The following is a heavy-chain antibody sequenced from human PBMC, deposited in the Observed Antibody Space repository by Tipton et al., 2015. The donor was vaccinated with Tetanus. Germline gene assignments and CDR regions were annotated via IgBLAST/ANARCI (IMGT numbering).Heavy chain of an antibody. CDR3: ASMYSGGWLPLDY. CDR1: GFTVTNNF. J-gene: IGHJ4*02. Sequence: SLRLSCAASGFTVTNNFMTWVRQAPGKGLEWVSVIYSGGSTYYADSARGRFTISRDDSGTTMYLQMNSLRADDTAVYYCASMYSGGWLPLDYWGQGTQVTVSS. CDR2: IYSGGST. D-gene: IGHD6-19*01. V-gene: IGHV3-53*01.